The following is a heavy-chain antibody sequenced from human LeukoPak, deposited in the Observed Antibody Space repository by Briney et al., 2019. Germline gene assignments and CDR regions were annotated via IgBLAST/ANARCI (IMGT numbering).Heavy chain of an antibody. CDR2: IRYDGSNK. V-gene: IGHV3-30*02. CDR3: ANHLIGYCSGGSCYSFDY. CDR1: GFTFSSYG. D-gene: IGHD2-15*01. Sequence: PGGSLRLSCAASGFTFSSYGVHWVRQAPGKGLEWVAFIRYDGSNKYYADSVKGRFTISRDNSKNTLYLQMNSLRAEDAAVYYCANHLIGYCSGGSCYSFDYWGQGTLVTVSS. J-gene: IGHJ4*02.